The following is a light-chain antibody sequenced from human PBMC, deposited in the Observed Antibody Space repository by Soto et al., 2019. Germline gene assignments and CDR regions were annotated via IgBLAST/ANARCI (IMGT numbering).Light chain of an antibody. J-gene: IGLJ2*01. Sequence: SYELTQPPSVSVAPGKTARISCERNNIGTKSVHWYQQKPGQAPVPVIYYDSARPSGIPERFSGSNAGNTATLTISTVEAGDEADYYCQVWDRSSDHRVVFGGGTKVTVL. CDR2: YDS. V-gene: IGLV3-21*04. CDR1: NIGTKS. CDR3: QVWDRSSDHRVV.